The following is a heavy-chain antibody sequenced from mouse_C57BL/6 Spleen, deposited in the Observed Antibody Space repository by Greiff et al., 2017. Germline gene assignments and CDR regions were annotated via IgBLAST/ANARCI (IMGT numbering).Heavy chain of an antibody. J-gene: IGHJ3*01. Sequence: SGAELVKPGASVKISCKASGYAFSSYWMNWVKQRPGKGLEWIGQIYPGDGDTNYNGKFKGKATLTAAKSSSTAYMQLSSLTSEDSAVYFCARSYDYDAFAYWGQGTLVTVSA. CDR1: GYAFSSYW. V-gene: IGHV1-80*01. CDR2: IYPGDGDT. D-gene: IGHD2-4*01. CDR3: ARSYDYDAFAY.